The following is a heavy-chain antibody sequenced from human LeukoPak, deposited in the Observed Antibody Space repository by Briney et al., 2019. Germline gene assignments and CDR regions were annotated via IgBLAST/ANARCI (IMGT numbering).Heavy chain of an antibody. CDR3: ARASYDFWSGYSAYYYYYYYMDV. J-gene: IGHJ6*03. Sequence: SETLSLTCTVSGGSISSYYWSWIRQPAGKGLEWIGRIYTSGSTNYNPSLTSRVTMSVDTSKNQFSLKLSSVTAADTAVYYCARASYDFWSGYSAYYYYYYYMDVWGKGTTVSVSS. V-gene: IGHV4-4*07. CDR1: GGSISSYY. D-gene: IGHD3-3*01. CDR2: IYTSGST.